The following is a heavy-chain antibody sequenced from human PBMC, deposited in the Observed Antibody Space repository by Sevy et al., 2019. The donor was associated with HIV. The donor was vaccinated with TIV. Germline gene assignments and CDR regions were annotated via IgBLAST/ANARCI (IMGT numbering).Heavy chain of an antibody. CDR3: AKVPAGGTTLYYYYYMDV. D-gene: IGHD1-7*01. J-gene: IGHJ6*03. V-gene: IGHV3-30*02. Sequence: GGSLRLSCAASGFTFSSYGMHWVRQAPGKGLEWVAFIRYDGSNKYYADSVKGRFTISRDNSKNTLYLQMNSLRAEDTAVYYCAKVPAGGTTLYYYYYMDVCGKGTTVTVSS. CDR2: IRYDGSNK. CDR1: GFTFSSYG.